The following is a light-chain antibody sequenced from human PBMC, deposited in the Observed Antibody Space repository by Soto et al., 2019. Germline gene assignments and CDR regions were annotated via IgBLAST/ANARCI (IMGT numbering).Light chain of an antibody. Sequence: EIVLTQSPATLSLSPGERATLSGGASQSVSSSYSAWYQQKPGQAPRLLIYGASSRATGISDRFSGSGSGTDFTLTISRLEPEDFAVYYCQPYGSSPSFGEGTKVDI. CDR1: QSVSSSY. V-gene: IGKV3-20*01. J-gene: IGKJ4*01. CDR3: QPYGSSPS. CDR2: GAS.